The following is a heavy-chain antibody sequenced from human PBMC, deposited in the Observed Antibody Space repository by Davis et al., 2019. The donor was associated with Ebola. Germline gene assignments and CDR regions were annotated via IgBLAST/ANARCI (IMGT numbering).Heavy chain of an antibody. Sequence: SETLSLTCTVSGGSISSSYWSWIRQPPGKGLEWIGYIYSRVSTNYHPSLKSRVTISVDTSKHQFSLKLNSVTAADTAMYYCARHLGYCISTSCYPSFDPWGQGTLVTVSS. CDR2: IYSRVST. J-gene: IGHJ5*02. V-gene: IGHV4-59*08. CDR1: GGSISSSY. D-gene: IGHD2-2*01. CDR3: ARHLGYCISTSCYPSFDP.